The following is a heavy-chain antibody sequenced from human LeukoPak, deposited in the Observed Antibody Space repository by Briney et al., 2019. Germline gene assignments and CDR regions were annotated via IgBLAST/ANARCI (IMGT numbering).Heavy chain of an antibody. D-gene: IGHD2-2*01. V-gene: IGHV3-30*03. CDR3: ARAPIVVVPAATYYYYGMDV. Sequence: PXGSLRLSCAASGFTFSNYGMNWVRQAPGKGLEWVAVISYDGSNKYYADSVKGRFAISRDNSKNTLYLQMNSLRAEDTAVYYCARAPIVVVPAATYYYYGMDVWGQGTTVTVSS. CDR2: ISYDGSNK. CDR1: GFTFSNYG. J-gene: IGHJ6*02.